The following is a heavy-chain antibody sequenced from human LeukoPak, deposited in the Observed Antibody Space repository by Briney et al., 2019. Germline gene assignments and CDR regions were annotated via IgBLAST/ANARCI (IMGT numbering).Heavy chain of an antibody. D-gene: IGHD2-15*01. J-gene: IGHJ5*02. CDR1: GFTFSSYS. CDR2: ISSSSSYI. CDR3: ARSIGYCSGGGCYSGGPYNWFDP. V-gene: IGHV3-21*01. Sequence: GGSLRLSCAASGFTFSSYSMNWVRQAPGKGLEWVSSISSSSSYIYYADSVKGRFTISRDNAKNSLYLQMNSLRAEDTAVYYCARSIGYCSGGGCYSGGPYNWFDPRGQGTLVTVSS.